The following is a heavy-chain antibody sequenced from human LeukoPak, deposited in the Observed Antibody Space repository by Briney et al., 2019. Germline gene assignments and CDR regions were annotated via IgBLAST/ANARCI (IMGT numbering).Heavy chain of an antibody. V-gene: IGHV1-2*02. CDR3: ARGYYDSSAYYSADY. D-gene: IGHD3-22*01. CDR2: IDPNTGDS. CDR1: EYTFTGYY. J-gene: IGHJ4*02. Sequence: ASVKVSCKASEYTFTGYYIHWVRQAPGQGLEWMGWIDPNTGDSNYVQKFQGRVTMTRDTSISTAYMELSRLRSDDTAVYYCARGYYDSSAYYSADYWGQGTLVTVSS.